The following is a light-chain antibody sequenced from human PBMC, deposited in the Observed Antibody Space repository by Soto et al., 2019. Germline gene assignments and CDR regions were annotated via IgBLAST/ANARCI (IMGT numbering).Light chain of an antibody. J-gene: IGKJ1*01. V-gene: IGKV3-11*01. CDR2: DTS. CDR1: QTVGSY. CDR3: QQRSDWPPT. Sequence: EIVLTQSPSTLSLSPGERATLYCRASQTVGSYLAWFRQTPGQAPRLLIYDTSIRATGIPARFSGSGSGTDFTLTICSLEAEDSAVYYCQQRSDWPPTFGQGTKVDIK.